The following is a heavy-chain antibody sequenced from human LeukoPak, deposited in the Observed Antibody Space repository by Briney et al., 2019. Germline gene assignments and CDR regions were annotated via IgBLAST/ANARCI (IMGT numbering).Heavy chain of an antibody. J-gene: IGHJ4*02. CDR3: ARLGETYYDYVWGSPKPDY. Sequence: SETLSLTCAVYGGSFSGYYWGWIRQPPGKGLEWIGSIYYSGSTYYNPSLKSRVTISVDTSKNQFSLKLSSVTAADTAVYYCARLGETYYDYVWGSPKPDYWGQGTLVTVSS. D-gene: IGHD3-16*01. V-gene: IGHV4-39*01. CDR2: IYYSGST. CDR1: GGSFSGYY.